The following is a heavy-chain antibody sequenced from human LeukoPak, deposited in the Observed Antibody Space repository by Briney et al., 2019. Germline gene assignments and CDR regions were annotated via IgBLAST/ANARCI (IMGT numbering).Heavy chain of an antibody. J-gene: IGHJ5*02. CDR3: ARDYGFWSGSNWFDP. CDR2: IYYSGST. D-gene: IGHD3-3*01. CDR1: GASITGHY. V-gene: IGHV4-59*11. Sequence: SETLSLTCTVSGASITGHYWSWIRQPPGKGLEWIGFIYYSGSTNYNPSLKSRVTISVDTSESQVSLKLSSVTAADTAVYYCARDYGFWSGSNWFDPWGQGTLVTVSS.